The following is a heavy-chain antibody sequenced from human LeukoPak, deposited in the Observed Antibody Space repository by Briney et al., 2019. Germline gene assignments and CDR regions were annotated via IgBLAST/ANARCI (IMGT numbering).Heavy chain of an antibody. J-gene: IGHJ3*02. CDR2: INTNTGNP. Sequence: ASVKVSCKASGYTFTRYAMNWVRQAPGQGLEWMGWINTNTGNPTYAQGFTGRFVFSLDTSVSTAYPQISRLKAEDTAVYYCARDLTPRIAVVGGSDWDAFDIWGQGTMVTVSS. V-gene: IGHV7-4-1*02. D-gene: IGHD6-19*01. CDR3: ARDLTPRIAVVGGSDWDAFDI. CDR1: GYTFTRYA.